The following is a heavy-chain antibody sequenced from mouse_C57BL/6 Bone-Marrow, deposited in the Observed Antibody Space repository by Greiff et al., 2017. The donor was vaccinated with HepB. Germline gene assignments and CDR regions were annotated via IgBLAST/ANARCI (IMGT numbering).Heavy chain of an antibody. V-gene: IGHV1-18*01. Sequence: EVQLQQSGPELVKPGASVKIPRKASGYTFTDYNIDWVKQSHGKSLEWIGDINPNNGGTIYNQKFKGKATLTVDKSSSTAYMELRSLTSEDTAVYYCARWRLYFDYWGQGTTLTVSS. J-gene: IGHJ2*01. CDR2: INPNNGGT. CDR1: GYTFTDYN. D-gene: IGHD3-2*02. CDR3: ARWRLYFDY.